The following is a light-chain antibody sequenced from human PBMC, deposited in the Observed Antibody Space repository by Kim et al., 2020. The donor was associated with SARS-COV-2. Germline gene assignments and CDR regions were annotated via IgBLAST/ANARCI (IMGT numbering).Light chain of an antibody. Sequence: ASVGDRVTITCRASKDIDNSLAWDQQKPGKVPNRLIYAASTLQSGVPSRVSGSGSGTQFTLTIGSLQTEDVATYYCQKYNSAPWTFGPGTKGDIK. J-gene: IGKJ1*01. V-gene: IGKV1-27*01. CDR3: QKYNSAPWT. CDR2: AAS. CDR1: KDIDNS.